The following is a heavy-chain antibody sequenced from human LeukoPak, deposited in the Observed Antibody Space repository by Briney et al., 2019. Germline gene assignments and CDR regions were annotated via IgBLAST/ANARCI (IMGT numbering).Heavy chain of an antibody. J-gene: IGHJ4*02. CDR1: GFTFSSYW. CDR2: IKSDGSNI. Sequence: GGSLRLSCAASGFTFSSYWMHWVRQGPGKGLVWVSRIKSDGSNIRYADSVKGRFTISRDNAKKSLFLQMNSLRAEDTAVYYCARDKGVWGILQIPEYWGQGTLVTVSS. V-gene: IGHV3-74*01. CDR3: ARDKGVWGILQIPEY. D-gene: IGHD3-16*01.